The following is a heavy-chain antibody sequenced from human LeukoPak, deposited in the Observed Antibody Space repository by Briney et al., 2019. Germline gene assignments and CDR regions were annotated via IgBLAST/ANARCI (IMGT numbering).Heavy chain of an antibody. D-gene: IGHD3-3*01. V-gene: IGHV3-23*01. J-gene: IGHJ4*02. CDR1: GFTFSSYA. Sequence: GGSLRLSCAASGFTFSSYAMSWVRQAPGKGLEWVSAISGSGGSTYYADSVKGRFTISRDNSKNTLCLQMNSLRAEDTAVYYCAKEGDDFWSGYSDYWGQGTLVTVSS. CDR3: AKEGDDFWSGYSDY. CDR2: ISGSGGST.